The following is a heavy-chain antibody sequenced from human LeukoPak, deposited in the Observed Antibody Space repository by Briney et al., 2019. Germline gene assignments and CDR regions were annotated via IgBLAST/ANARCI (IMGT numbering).Heavy chain of an antibody. D-gene: IGHD5-12*01. CDR1: GYTFTGYY. CDR3: ARQSYSGYDDDDFDI. J-gene: IGHJ3*02. Sequence: GASVKVSCKASGYTFTGYYMHWVRQAPGQGLEWMGRINPNSGGTNYAQKFQGRVTMTRDTSISTAYMELSSLRSEDTAVYYCARQSYSGYDDDDFDIWGQGTMVTVSS. CDR2: INPNSGGT. V-gene: IGHV1-2*06.